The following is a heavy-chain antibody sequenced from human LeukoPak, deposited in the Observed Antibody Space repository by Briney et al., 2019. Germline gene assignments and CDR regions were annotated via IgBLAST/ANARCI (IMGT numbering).Heavy chain of an antibody. D-gene: IGHD3-10*01. CDR3: ARTRIGSLWFGELCDY. Sequence: SETLSLTCTVSGGSISSSSYYWGWIRQPPGKGLEWIGSIYYSGSTYYNPSLKSRVTISVDTSKNQFSLKLSSVTAADTAVYYCARTRIGSLWFGELCDYWGQGTLVTVSS. V-gene: IGHV4-39*07. CDR2: IYYSGST. J-gene: IGHJ4*02. CDR1: GGSISSSSYY.